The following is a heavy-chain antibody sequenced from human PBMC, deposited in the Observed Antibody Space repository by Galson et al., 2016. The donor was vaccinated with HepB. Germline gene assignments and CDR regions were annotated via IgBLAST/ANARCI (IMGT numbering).Heavy chain of an antibody. D-gene: IGHD3-3*01. CDR3: ATTGTSDFWSGPNDY. CDR2: IIPMLGAP. V-gene: IGHV1-69*13. J-gene: IGHJ4*02. Sequence: SVKVSCKASGGIFSSYAISWARQAPGQGLEWMGGIIPMLGAPSLAQKFRGRVTISADDSTITAYMELTSLRYEDTAVYYCATTGTSDFWSGPNDYWGQGTLITVSS. CDR1: GGIFSSYA.